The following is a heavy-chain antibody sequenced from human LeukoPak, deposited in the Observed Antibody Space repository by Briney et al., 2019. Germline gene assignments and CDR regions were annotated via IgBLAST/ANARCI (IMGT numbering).Heavy chain of an antibody. CDR1: GGSISSGTDY. Sequence: SETLSLTCTVSGGSISSGTDYWSWIRQPAGKGLEWIGRIYTSGSTNYNPSLKSRVTISVDTSKNQFSLKLSSVTAADTAVYYCARETVTTPFDYWSQGTLVIVSS. V-gene: IGHV4-61*02. CDR2: IYTSGST. CDR3: ARETVTTPFDY. D-gene: IGHD4-17*01. J-gene: IGHJ4*02.